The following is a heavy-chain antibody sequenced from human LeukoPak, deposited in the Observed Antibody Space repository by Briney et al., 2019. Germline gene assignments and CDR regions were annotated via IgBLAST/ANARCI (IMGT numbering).Heavy chain of an antibody. CDR2: ISAYNGNT. Sequence: GASVKVSCKASGGTFSSYTISWVRQAPGQGLEWMGWISAYNGNTNYAQKLQGRVTMTTDTSTSTAYMELRSLRSDDTAVYYCARVLSDSSGYLPLSGDYWGQGTLVTVSS. CDR1: GGTFSSYT. J-gene: IGHJ4*02. D-gene: IGHD3-22*01. V-gene: IGHV1-18*01. CDR3: ARVLSDSSGYLPLSGDY.